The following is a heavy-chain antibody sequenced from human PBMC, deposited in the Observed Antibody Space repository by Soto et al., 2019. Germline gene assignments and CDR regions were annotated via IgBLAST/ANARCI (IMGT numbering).Heavy chain of an antibody. Sequence: GSLRLSCAASGFTFSGSAMHWVRQASGKGLEWVGRIRSKANSYATAYAASVKGRFSISRDDSKNTAYLQMNSLKTEDTAVYYCTRQSQDGYYDMLTGYRSGFTFDYWGQGTLVTVSS. CDR3: TRQSQDGYYDMLTGYRSGFTFDY. J-gene: IGHJ4*02. V-gene: IGHV3-73*01. D-gene: IGHD3-9*01. CDR1: GFTFSGSA. CDR2: IRSKANSYAT.